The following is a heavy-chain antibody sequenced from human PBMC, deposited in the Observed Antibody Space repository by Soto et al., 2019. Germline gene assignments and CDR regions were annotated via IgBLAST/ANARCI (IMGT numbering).Heavy chain of an antibody. Sequence: SGFTFSSYSMNWVRQAPGKGLEWVSSISSSSSYIYYADSVKGRFTISRDNAKNSLYLQMNSLRAEDTAVYYCARASIVGATDAFDIWGQGTMVTVSS. CDR1: GFTFSSYS. J-gene: IGHJ3*02. CDR3: ARASIVGATDAFDI. D-gene: IGHD1-26*01. CDR2: ISSSSSYI. V-gene: IGHV3-21*01.